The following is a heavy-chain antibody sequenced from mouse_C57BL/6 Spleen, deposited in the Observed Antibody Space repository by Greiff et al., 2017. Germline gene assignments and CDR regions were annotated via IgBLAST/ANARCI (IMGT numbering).Heavy chain of an antibody. CDR2: INHSSGYT. D-gene: IGHD2-4*01. J-gene: IGHJ3*01. CDR3: ARVDYDGAY. Sequence: QVQLKESGAELARPGASVKMSCTASGYTFTSYTMHWVQQRPGQGLEWIGYINHSSGYTKYNQKFKDKATLTADKSSSTAYMQLSSLTSEDSAVYYCARVDYDGAYWGQGTLVTVAA. CDR1: GYTFTSYT. V-gene: IGHV1-4*01.